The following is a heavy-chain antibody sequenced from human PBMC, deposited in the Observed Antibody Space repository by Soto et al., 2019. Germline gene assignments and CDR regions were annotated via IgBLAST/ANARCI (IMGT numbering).Heavy chain of an antibody. J-gene: IGHJ4*02. CDR3: ARDLGSGYDPGDY. CDR2: IIPIFGTT. CDR1: GDIFSVYS. D-gene: IGHD5-12*01. V-gene: IGHV1-69*06. Sequence: SVKVSCKPSGDIFSVYSISWVRQAPGQGLEWMGGIIPIFGTTNYAQRFHGRVTITADKSTSTVYMELYSLKSEDTAVYYCARDLGSGYDPGDYWGQGTLVTVSS.